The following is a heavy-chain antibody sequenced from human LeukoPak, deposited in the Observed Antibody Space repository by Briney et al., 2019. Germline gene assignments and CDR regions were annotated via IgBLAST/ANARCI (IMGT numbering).Heavy chain of an antibody. J-gene: IGHJ6*02. CDR3: ASEGSMVPGATYGMDV. D-gene: IGHD3-10*01. CDR2: VNPNSGGA. Sequence: ASVKVSCQASGYSFTGDYMHWVGQAPGQGLEGMGWVNPNSGGADYVQKLQGRVTLTRDTSISTAYTELRSLRSDATAVYYCASEGSMVPGATYGMDVWGQGTTVTVSS. CDR1: GYSFTGDY. V-gene: IGHV1-2*02.